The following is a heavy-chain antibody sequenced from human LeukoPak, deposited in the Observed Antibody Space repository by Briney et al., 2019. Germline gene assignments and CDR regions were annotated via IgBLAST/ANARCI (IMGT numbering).Heavy chain of an antibody. Sequence: GGSLRLSCAASGFTFSTYWMNWVRQAPGKGLEWVANIKDGGSEKHYVDSMKGRLTISRDNAKNSLYLQMNSLRVEGTAVYYCARGYYGYYGVYHCYMDVWGKGTTVTVSS. CDR3: ARGYYGYYGVYHCYMDV. J-gene: IGHJ6*03. CDR1: GFTFSTYW. D-gene: IGHD4-17*01. CDR2: IKDGGSEK. V-gene: IGHV3-7*01.